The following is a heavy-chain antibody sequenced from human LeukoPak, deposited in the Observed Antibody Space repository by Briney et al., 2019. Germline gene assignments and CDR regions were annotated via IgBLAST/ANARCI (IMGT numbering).Heavy chain of an antibody. CDR3: AAGPDSSSTSCSLYYYYGMDV. Sequence: GGSLRLSCAASGFTVSSNYMSWVRQAPGKGLEWVSVIYSGGSTYYADSVKGRFTISRDNSKNTLYLQMNSLRAEDTAVYYCAAGPDSSSTSCSLYYYYGMDVWGQGTTVTVSS. CDR2: IYSGGST. V-gene: IGHV3-53*01. J-gene: IGHJ6*02. D-gene: IGHD2-2*01. CDR1: GFTVSSNY.